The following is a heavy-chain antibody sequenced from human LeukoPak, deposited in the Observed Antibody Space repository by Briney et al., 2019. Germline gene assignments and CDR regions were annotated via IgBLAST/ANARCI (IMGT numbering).Heavy chain of an antibody. V-gene: IGHV3-9*01. Sequence: GRSLRLSCAASGFTFDDYAMHWVRQAPGKGLEWVSGISWNSGSIGYADSVKGRFTISRDNAKNSLYLQMNSLRAEDTALYYCAKVSGNQYFQHWGQGTLVTVSS. CDR2: ISWNSGSI. J-gene: IGHJ1*01. D-gene: IGHD4-23*01. CDR3: AKVSGNQYFQH. CDR1: GFTFDDYA.